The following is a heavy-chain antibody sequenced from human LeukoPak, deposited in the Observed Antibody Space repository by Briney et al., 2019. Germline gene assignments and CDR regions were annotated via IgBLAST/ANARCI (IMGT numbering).Heavy chain of an antibody. CDR2: INPNSGGT. Sequence: ASVKVSCKASGYTFTGYYMHWVRQAPGQGLEWMGWINPNSGGTNYAQKFQGRVTMTRDTSISTAHMELSRLRSDDTAVYYCARDAAAAGLYYYYYYMDVWGKGTTVTVSS. D-gene: IGHD6-13*01. CDR3: ARDAAAAGLYYYYYYMDV. CDR1: GYTFTGYY. J-gene: IGHJ6*03. V-gene: IGHV1-2*02.